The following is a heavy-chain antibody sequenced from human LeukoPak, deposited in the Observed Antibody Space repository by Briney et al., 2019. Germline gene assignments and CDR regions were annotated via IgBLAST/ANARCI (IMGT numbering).Heavy chain of an antibody. D-gene: IGHD1-26*01. CDR1: GGSFSGYY. Sequence: SETLSLTCAVYGGSFSGYYWSWIRQPPGKGLEWIGEINHSGSTNYNPSLKSRVTISVDTSKNQFSLRLSSVTAADTAVYYCARWSYRGYAFDIWGQGTMVTVSS. CDR2: INHSGST. CDR3: ARWSYRGYAFDI. V-gene: IGHV4-34*01. J-gene: IGHJ3*02.